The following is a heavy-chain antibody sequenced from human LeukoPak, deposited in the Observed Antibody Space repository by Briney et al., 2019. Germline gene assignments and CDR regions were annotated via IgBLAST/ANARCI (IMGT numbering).Heavy chain of an antibody. CDR1: GFTFSSYA. Sequence: GGSLRLSCAASGFTFSSYAMHWVRQAPGKGLEWVAVISYDGSNKYYADSVKGRFTISRDNSKNTLYLQMNSLRAEDTAVYYCAKDPDHVSPGPMNYWGQGTLVTVSS. V-gene: IGHV3-30-3*01. CDR2: ISYDGSNK. CDR3: AKDPDHVSPGPMNY. D-gene: IGHD3-22*01. J-gene: IGHJ4*02.